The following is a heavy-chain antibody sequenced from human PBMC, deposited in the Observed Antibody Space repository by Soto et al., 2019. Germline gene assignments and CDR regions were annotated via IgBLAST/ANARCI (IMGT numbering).Heavy chain of an antibody. CDR1: GYTFTSYD. CDR2: MNPNSGNT. Sequence: QVQLVQSGAEVKKTGASVRVSCKASGYTFTSYDINWVRQATGQGLEWMGWMNPNSGNTGYAQKFQGRVTMTRNTYIITAYMELSRLRYEDTGVYYCAGGGTIRGDDYWGQGTLVTVSS. J-gene: IGHJ4*02. CDR3: AGGGTIRGDDY. D-gene: IGHD2-2*02. V-gene: IGHV1-8*01.